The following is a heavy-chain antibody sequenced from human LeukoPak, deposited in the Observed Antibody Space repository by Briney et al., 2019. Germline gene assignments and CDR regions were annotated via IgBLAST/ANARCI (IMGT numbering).Heavy chain of an antibody. CDR1: GYTFSDRY. Sequence: ASVKVSCKASGYTFSDRYIHWLRLAPGQGLQYMGWINPKSGGTQFAMTFRDRVSMTTDPSINTVYMDVRRLISDDTAVYYCVREGSNQMGTIHFDFWGQGTLLTVSS. CDR2: INPKSGGT. D-gene: IGHD5-24*01. J-gene: IGHJ4*02. CDR3: VREGSNQMGTIHFDF. V-gene: IGHV1-2*02.